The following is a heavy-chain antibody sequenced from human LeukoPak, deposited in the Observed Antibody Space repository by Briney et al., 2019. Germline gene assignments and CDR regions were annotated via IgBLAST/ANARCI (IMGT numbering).Heavy chain of an antibody. CDR2: ISYDGSNK. CDR3: ARDVTVAGTRRFDP. CDR1: GFTLSSYA. J-gene: IGHJ5*02. V-gene: IGHV3-30-3*01. Sequence: AGSLRLSCAASGFTLSSYAMHWVRQAPRKGLESVAVISYDGSNKYYADSVRGRFTISRDNSKNTLYLQMNSLRAEDTAVYYGARDVTVAGTRRFDPWGQGTLVTVSS. D-gene: IGHD6-19*01.